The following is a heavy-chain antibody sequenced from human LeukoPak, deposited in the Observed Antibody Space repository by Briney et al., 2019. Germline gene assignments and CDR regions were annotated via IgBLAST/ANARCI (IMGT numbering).Heavy chain of an antibody. CDR3: ARDRYGSGNGWFDP. CDR1: GFTFSSFG. J-gene: IGHJ5*02. D-gene: IGHD6-19*01. CDR2: IWLDGGNK. V-gene: IGHV3-33*01. Sequence: GTSLRLSCAASGFTFSSFGMHWVRQAPGKGLEWVALIWLDGGNKYYAESVKGRFTISRDNSKNTLYLQMNSLRGEDTAIYFCARDRYGSGNGWFDPWGQGTLVTVSS.